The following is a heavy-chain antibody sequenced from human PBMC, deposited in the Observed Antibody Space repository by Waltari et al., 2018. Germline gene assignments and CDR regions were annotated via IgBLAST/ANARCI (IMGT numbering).Heavy chain of an antibody. CDR3: ARLIKLRFLATSPDYYMDV. CDR1: GGSISSYY. V-gene: IGHV4-59*01. Sequence: QVQLQESGPGLVKPSETLSLTCTVSGGSISSYYWSWIRQPPGQGLEWIGYIYYSGSTNYNPSLKSRVTISVDTSKNQFSLKLSSVTAADTAVYYCARLIKLRFLATSPDYYMDVWGKGTTVTISS. D-gene: IGHD3-3*01. CDR2: IYYSGST. J-gene: IGHJ6*03.